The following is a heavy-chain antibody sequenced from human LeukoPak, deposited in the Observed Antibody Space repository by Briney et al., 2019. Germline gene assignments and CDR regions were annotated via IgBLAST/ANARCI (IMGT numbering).Heavy chain of an antibody. CDR1: GFTFSSYA. CDR3: AKYGYPDIVVVVAATGDY. V-gene: IGHV3-23*01. Sequence: GGSLRLSCAASGFTFSSYAMSWVRQAPGKGLEWVSAISGSGGSTYYAGSVKGRFTISRDNSKNTLYLQMNSLRAEDTAVYYCAKYGYPDIVVVVAATGDYWGQGTLVTVSS. D-gene: IGHD2-15*01. J-gene: IGHJ4*02. CDR2: ISGSGGST.